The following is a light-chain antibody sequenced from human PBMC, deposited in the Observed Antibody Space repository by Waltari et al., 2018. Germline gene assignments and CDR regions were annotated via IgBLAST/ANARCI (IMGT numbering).Light chain of an antibody. V-gene: IGKV1-9*01. Sequence: IQLTQSPSSLSPSVWARVTITCRASQSISSNLAWYQQKPGKAPKLLISAASTLQSGVPVRFSGSGSGTDFTLTISSLQPEDFATYYCQQLKSYPITFGQGTRLEIK. CDR2: AAS. CDR1: QSISSN. CDR3: QQLKSYPIT. J-gene: IGKJ5*01.